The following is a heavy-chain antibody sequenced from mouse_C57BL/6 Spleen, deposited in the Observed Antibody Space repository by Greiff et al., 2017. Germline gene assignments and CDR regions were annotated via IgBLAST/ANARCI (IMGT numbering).Heavy chain of an antibody. CDR1: GFTFSSYA. CDR2: ISDGGSYT. Sequence: DVMLVESGGGLVKPGGSLKLSCAASGFTFSSYAMSWVRQTPEKRLEWVATISDGGSYTYYPDNVKGRFTISRDNAKNNLYLQMSHLKSEDTAMYYCAREGGNYAMDYWGQGTSVTVSS. CDR3: AREGGNYAMDY. V-gene: IGHV5-4*01. J-gene: IGHJ4*01.